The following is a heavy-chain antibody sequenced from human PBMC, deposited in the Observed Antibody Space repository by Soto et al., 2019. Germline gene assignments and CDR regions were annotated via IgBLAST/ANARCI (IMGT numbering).Heavy chain of an antibody. J-gene: IGHJ3*01. CDR2: IHSDGSST. CDR3: ARGDRGAFDL. CDR1: GFTFSYYW. V-gene: IGHV3-74*01. D-gene: IGHD1-26*01. Sequence: EVQLVESGGGLVQPGESLRLSCAASGFTFSYYWMHWVRQAPGKGLVWVSRIHSDGSSTTYADSVKGRFSISRDNARNTVYLQMNSLRAEDTAVYYCARGDRGAFDLWGQRTVLTVSS.